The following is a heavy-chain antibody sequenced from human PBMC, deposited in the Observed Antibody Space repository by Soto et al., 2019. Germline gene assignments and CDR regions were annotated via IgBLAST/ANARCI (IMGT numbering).Heavy chain of an antibody. Sequence: EVQVVESGGGLVQPGGSLRLSCAASGFTFNNYWMSWVRQAPGKGLEWVANINQDGSGRYYVDSVKGRFTISRDNAQKSLYLQMNSLRDEDTAVYYCAREVGATYARWYWGQGTLVTVSS. CDR2: INQDGSGR. D-gene: IGHD1-26*01. V-gene: IGHV3-7*01. J-gene: IGHJ4*02. CDR1: GFTFNNYW. CDR3: AREVGATYARWY.